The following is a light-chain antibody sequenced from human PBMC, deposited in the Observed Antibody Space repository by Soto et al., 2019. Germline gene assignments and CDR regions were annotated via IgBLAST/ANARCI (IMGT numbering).Light chain of an antibody. CDR2: EVS. J-gene: IGLJ1*01. Sequence: QSALTQPASVSGSPGQSITISCTGTSSDVGSYNYVSWYQQHPGKAPKLMIYEVSHRPSGISSRFSGSKSGNTASLTISGLQTEDEADYYCSSYTSSSSLFGTGTKVTVL. CDR1: SSDVGSYNY. CDR3: SSYTSSSSL. V-gene: IGLV2-14*01.